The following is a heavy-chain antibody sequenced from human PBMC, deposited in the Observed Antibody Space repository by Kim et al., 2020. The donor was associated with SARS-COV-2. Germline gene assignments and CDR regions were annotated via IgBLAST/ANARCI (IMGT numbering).Heavy chain of an antibody. D-gene: IGHD2-8*01. Sequence: ASVKVSCKASGYTFTGYYMHWVRQAPGQGLEWMGRINPNSGGTNYAQKFQGRVTMTRDTSISKAYMELSRLRSDDTAVYYCARESRLIDIVLMVYAPDNWFDPWGQGTLVTVSS. CDR1: GYTFTGYY. CDR2: INPNSGGT. J-gene: IGHJ5*02. V-gene: IGHV1-2*06. CDR3: ARESRLIDIVLMVYAPDNWFDP.